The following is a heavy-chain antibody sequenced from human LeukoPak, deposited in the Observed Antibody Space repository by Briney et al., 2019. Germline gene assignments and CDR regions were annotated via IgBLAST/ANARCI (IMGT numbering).Heavy chain of an antibody. J-gene: IGHJ4*02. CDR2: VRFRGKT. CDR1: GGSLTSSSSY. D-gene: IGHD3-22*01. Sequence: SETLSLTCTVSGGSLTSSSSYWGWIRQPPGKGLEWIGSVRFRGKTYYNPSLKSQVTISLATAKNQFSLCLTSMTATDTAVYSCARHYYDSSGLAYYFDYWGQGTLVTVSS. V-gene: IGHV4-39*01. CDR3: ARHYYDSSGLAYYFDY.